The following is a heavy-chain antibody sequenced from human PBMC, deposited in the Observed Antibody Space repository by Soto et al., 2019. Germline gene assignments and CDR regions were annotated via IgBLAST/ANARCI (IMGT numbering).Heavy chain of an antibody. J-gene: IGHJ5*02. CDR1: GYTFTSNG. V-gene: IGHV1-18*01. CDR2: ISAYNGNT. D-gene: IGHD3-3*01. Sequence: GASVKVSCKASGYTFTSNGISWVRQAPGQGLEWMGWISAYNGNTNYAQKLQGRVTMTTDTSTSTAYMELRSLRSDDTAVYYCARDPGLLGYDFWSGYYDSWFDPWGQGTLVTVS. CDR3: ARDPGLLGYDFWSGYYDSWFDP.